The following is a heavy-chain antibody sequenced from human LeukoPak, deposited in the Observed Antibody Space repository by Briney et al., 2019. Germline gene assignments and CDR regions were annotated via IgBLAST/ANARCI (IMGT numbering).Heavy chain of an antibody. V-gene: IGHV3-7*03. CDR1: RFIFSNYW. CDR2: IKLDGSEK. Sequence: GGSLRLSCAASRFIFSNYWMSWVRQAPGKGLEWVANIKLDGSEKYYVDSVKGRFTISRDNAKNSLYLQMNSLRAEDTAVYYCARGGLDAFDIWGQGTMVTVSS. CDR3: ARGGLDAFDI. J-gene: IGHJ3*02.